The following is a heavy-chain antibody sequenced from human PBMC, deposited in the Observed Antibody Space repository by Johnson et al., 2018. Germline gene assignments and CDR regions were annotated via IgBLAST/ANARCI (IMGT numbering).Heavy chain of an antibody. CDR1: GGTFSNYP. Sequence: QVQLVQSGAEVKKPGSSVKLSCKASGGTFSNYPFTWVRQAPGQGLEWMGGIIPMFGTANYAQQFQGNVTLTAADSTRTAYMELTSLRSDDTAVYFCARGSGTFMVNDAFDFWGQVTMVTVSS. V-gene: IGHV1-69*12. CDR2: IIPMFGTA. CDR3: ARGSGTFMVNDAFDF. J-gene: IGHJ3*01. D-gene: IGHD5-18*01.